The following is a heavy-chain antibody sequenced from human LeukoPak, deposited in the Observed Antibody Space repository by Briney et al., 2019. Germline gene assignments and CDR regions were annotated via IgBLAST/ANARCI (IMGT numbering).Heavy chain of an antibody. J-gene: IGHJ4*02. CDR1: GFTFSNTW. CDR2: IKGDGSEE. D-gene: IGHD3-16*01. CDR3: ARDLRDFDY. Sequence: GGSLRLSCTASGFTFSNTWMTWVRQAPGRGLGWVANIKGDGSEETYADSVKGRFAISRDNGKESLYLQMNSLKAEDAAVYYCARDLRDFDYWGRGTLVTVSS. V-gene: IGHV3-7*04.